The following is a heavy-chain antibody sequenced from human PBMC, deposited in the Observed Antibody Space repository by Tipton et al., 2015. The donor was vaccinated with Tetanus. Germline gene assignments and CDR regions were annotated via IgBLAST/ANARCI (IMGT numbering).Heavy chain of an antibody. V-gene: IGHV3-48*01. Sequence: SLRLSCAASGFTFSTYGMNWARQAPGKGLEWVSYISSSGSFIKYADSVKGRFTISRDNAKNSLYLQMNSLRAEDTAVYYCAGGIVVVSASEAFDMWGPRDNGHRPF. D-gene: IGHD2-21*01. CDR3: AGGIVVVSASEAFDM. CDR1: GFTFSTYG. J-gene: IGHJ3*02. CDR2: ISSSGSFI.